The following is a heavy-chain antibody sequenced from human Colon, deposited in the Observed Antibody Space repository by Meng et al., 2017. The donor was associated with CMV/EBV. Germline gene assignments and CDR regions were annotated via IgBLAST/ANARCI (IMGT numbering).Heavy chain of an antibody. CDR2: ISPTSTNI. CDR3: ARDPKAMDTTLATGF. V-gene: IGHV3-21*01. Sequence: GGSLRLSCAASGLSTYNILWVRQAPGRGLEWVSSISPTSTNIFYADSVRGRFSVSRDNAQNSVYLQMNSLRAEDTAMYFCARDPKAMDTTLATGFWGQGTLVTVSS. D-gene: IGHD5-18*01. CDR1: GLSTYN. J-gene: IGHJ4*02.